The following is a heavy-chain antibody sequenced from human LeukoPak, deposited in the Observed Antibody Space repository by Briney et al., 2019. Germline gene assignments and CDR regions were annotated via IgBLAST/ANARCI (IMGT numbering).Heavy chain of an antibody. CDR1: GFTFSRYS. CDR3: ARVSCSGGSCLDY. Sequence: GGSLRLSCTASGFTFSRYSLNWVSQAPGKGLEWVSSITSSNYIYYADSVKGRFTISRDNAKTSLYLQMNSLRAEDTAVYYCARVSCSGGSCLDYWGQGTLVSVSS. V-gene: IGHV3-21*01. CDR2: ITSSNYI. D-gene: IGHD2-15*01. J-gene: IGHJ4*02.